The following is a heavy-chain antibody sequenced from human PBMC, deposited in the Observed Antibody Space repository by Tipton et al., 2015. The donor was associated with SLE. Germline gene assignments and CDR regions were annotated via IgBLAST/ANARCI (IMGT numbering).Heavy chain of an antibody. D-gene: IGHD4-23*01. CDR1: GGSVSGHY. Sequence: TLSLTCAVYGGSVSGHYWRWIRQPPGKGREWIGEINHSGRTNYNPSLKSRVTISVDTSKNQFSLKLSSVNAADTAVYYCARHGGYYFDYWGQGTLVTVSS. CDR2: INHSGRT. J-gene: IGHJ4*02. CDR3: ARHGGYYFDY. V-gene: IGHV4-34*01.